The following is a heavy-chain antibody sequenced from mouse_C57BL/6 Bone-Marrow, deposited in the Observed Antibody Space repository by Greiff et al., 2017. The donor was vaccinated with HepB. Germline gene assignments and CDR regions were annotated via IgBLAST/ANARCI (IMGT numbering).Heavy chain of an antibody. CDR1: GYTFTSYW. J-gene: IGHJ3*01. CDR3: ARDHEGPPFAY. D-gene: IGHD3-3*01. V-gene: IGHV1-50*01. CDR2: IDPSDSYT. Sequence: QVQLQQPGAELVKPGASVKLSCKASGYTFTSYWMQWVKQRPGQGLEWIGEIDPSDSYTNYNQKFKGKATLTVDTSSSTAYMQLSSLTSEDSAVYYCARDHEGPPFAYWGQGTLVTVSA.